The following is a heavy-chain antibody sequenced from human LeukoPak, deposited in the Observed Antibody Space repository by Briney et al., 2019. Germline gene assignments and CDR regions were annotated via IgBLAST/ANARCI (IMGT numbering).Heavy chain of an antibody. V-gene: IGHV3-33*01. CDR1: GFTFSGHA. CDR3: ARGSTSCWSYLDY. CDR2: ISYDGRNT. D-gene: IGHD2-2*01. J-gene: IGHJ4*02. Sequence: GGSLRLPCAVSGFTFSGHAMHWVRQAPGKGLEWVAIISYDGRNTYYADSVKGRFTISRANSKNTLYLQMNSLRAEDAAVYYCARGSTSCWSYLDYWGQGTLVTVSS.